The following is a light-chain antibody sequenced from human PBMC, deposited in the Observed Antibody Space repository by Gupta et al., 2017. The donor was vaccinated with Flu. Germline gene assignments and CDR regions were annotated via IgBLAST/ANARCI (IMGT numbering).Light chain of an antibody. V-gene: IGKV5-2*01. CDR3: RQHYSFPIT. CDR2: EAT. Sequence: ETTLTQSPAFMSAAPGDKVTISCKASQDIDNDVNWYQQKPGEAAIFIIEEATTLGTGIPTRFSGSGYGREFTLTIDNIESEDAAYYCCRQHYSFPITFGGGTXVEIK. CDR1: QDIDND. J-gene: IGKJ4*01.